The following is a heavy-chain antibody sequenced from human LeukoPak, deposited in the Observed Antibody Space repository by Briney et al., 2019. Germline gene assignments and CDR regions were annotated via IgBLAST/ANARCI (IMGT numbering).Heavy chain of an antibody. D-gene: IGHD3-9*01. CDR3: ARGSRYNMMNYDILTRLDY. CDR1: GYTFTGYY. J-gene: IGHJ4*02. Sequence: GASVKVSCKTSGYTFTGYYMHWVRQAPGQGLEWMGWINPNSGGTNYAQKFQGRVTMTRDTSISTAYMELSRLRSDDTAVYYCARGSRYNMMNYDILTRLDYWGQGTLVTVSS. CDR2: INPNSGGT. V-gene: IGHV1-2*02.